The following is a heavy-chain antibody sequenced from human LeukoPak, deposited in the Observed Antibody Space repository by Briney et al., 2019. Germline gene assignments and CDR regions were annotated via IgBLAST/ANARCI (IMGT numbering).Heavy chain of an antibody. V-gene: IGHV3-11*04. CDR1: GFTFSDFY. Sequence: GGSLRLSCEASGFTFSDFYMSWIRQTPEKGLEWISHISTTGNTKYYADSVIGRFSISRDNAKNSVYLQMNSLRPEDTAVYYCARDRGSYSSSWYVHYYYYYMDVWGKGTTVTVSS. CDR3: ARDRGSYSSSWYVHYYYYYMDV. D-gene: IGHD6-13*01. J-gene: IGHJ6*03. CDR2: ISTTGNTK.